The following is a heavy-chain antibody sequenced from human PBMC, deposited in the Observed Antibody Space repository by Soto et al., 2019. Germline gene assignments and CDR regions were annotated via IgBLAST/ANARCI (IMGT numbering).Heavy chain of an antibody. CDR2: ISGSGGST. CDR1: GFTFSNSA. J-gene: IGHJ4*02. V-gene: IGHV3-23*01. D-gene: IGHD3-10*01. CDR3: AKDRGEYTSSPCDS. Sequence: EVQLLESGGGLVQPGGSLRLSCAASGFTFSNSAMSWARQAPGKGLEWVSVISGSGGSTYYADSVKGRFTISRDNSKNTLYLHMNSLRAEDAAVYYCAKDRGEYTSSPCDSWGQGTLVTVSS.